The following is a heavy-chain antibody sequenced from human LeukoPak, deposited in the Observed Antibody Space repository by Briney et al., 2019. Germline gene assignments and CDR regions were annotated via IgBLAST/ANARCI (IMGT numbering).Heavy chain of an antibody. D-gene: IGHD3-10*01. CDR3: VRALWFGEAFFYF. Sequence: GGSLRLSCAASGFTFSGYSMTWVRQAPGKGLEWVANIKEDGSEQYYVDSVKGRFTISRDNAKNSLYLQMNSLRAEDTALYYCVRALWFGEAFFYFCGQGALVTVSS. J-gene: IGHJ4*02. V-gene: IGHV3-7*01. CDR1: GFTFSGYS. CDR2: IKEDGSEQ.